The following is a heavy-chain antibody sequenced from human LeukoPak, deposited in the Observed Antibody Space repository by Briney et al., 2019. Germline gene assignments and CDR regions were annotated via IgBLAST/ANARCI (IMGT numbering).Heavy chain of an antibody. J-gene: IGHJ6*04. D-gene: IGHD6-25*01. CDR3: AREVPSGLDV. CDR1: GGSISSGSYY. Sequence: PSETLSLTXTVSGGSISSGSYYWSWIRQPAGKGLEWIGRIYTSGSTNYNPSLKSRVTISVDTSKNQFSLKLSSVTAADTAVYYCAREVPSGLDVWGKGTTVTVSS. CDR2: IYTSGST. V-gene: IGHV4-61*02.